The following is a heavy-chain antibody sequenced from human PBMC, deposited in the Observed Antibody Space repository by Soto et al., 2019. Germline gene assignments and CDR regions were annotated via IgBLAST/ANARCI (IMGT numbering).Heavy chain of an antibody. D-gene: IGHD3-22*01. V-gene: IGHV1-69*13. CDR2: IIPIFGTA. J-gene: IGHJ3*02. CDR3: ARDLVPIYDSRIYAFDI. Sequence: SLKVSCTASGGTFSRYAISWVLQAPGQGLEWMGGIIPIFGTANYAQKFQGSVTITADESTSTAYMELSSLRSEDTAVYYCARDLVPIYDSRIYAFDIWGQGTMVTVSS. CDR1: GGTFSRYA.